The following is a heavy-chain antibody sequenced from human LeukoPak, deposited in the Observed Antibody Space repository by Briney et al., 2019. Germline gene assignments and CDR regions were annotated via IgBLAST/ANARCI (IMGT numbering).Heavy chain of an antibody. D-gene: IGHD3-10*01. CDR3: ARVEEGYGSGRRENYYYYYMDV. CDR1: GGSISSGSYH. Sequence: PSQTLSLTCTVSGGSISSGSYHWIWIRQPAGKGLEWIGYIHYSGSTNYNPSLKSRVTISVDTSKKQFSLKLSSGTAADTAVYYCARVEEGYGSGRRENYYYYYMDVWGKGTTVTISS. V-gene: IGHV4-61*10. J-gene: IGHJ6*03. CDR2: IHYSGST.